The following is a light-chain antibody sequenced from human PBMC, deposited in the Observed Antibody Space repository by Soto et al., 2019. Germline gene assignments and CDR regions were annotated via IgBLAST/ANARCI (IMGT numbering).Light chain of an antibody. CDR1: QSVSSN. V-gene: IGKV3-15*01. Sequence: EIVMTQSPATLSVSPGERATFSCRASQSVSSNLAWYQQKPGQAPRLLIYGASTRATGIPARFSGSGSGTEFPLTISSLQSEDFAVYYCQQYNIWPPWTFGQGTKVEIK. J-gene: IGKJ1*01. CDR3: QQYNIWPPWT. CDR2: GAS.